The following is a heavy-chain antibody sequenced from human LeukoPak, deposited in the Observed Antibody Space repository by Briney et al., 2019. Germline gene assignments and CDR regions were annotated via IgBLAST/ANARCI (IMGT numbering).Heavy chain of an antibody. J-gene: IGHJ4*02. V-gene: IGHV3-21*01. CDR3: ARGCSGGSCSVDY. CDR1: GFTFSSYS. D-gene: IGHD2-15*01. Sequence: PGGSLRLSCAASGFTFSSYSMTWVRQAPGKGLEWVSSISSSSSYIYYADSVKGRFTISRDNAKNSLYLQMNSLRAEDTAVYYCARGCSGGSCSVDYWGQGTLVTVSS. CDR2: ISSSSSYI.